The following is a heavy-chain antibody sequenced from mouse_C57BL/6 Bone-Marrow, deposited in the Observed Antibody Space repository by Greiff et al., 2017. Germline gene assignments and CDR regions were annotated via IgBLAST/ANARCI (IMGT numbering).Heavy chain of an antibody. CDR3: ARSCIYYGNFDWYFDV. J-gene: IGHJ1*03. D-gene: IGHD2-1*01. Sequence: VQLQQPGAELVKPGASVKMSCKASGYTFTSYWITWVKQRPGQGLEWIGDIYPGSGSTNYNEKFKSKATLTVDTSSSTAYMQLSSLTSEDSAVYYCARSCIYYGNFDWYFDVWGTATTVTVSS. CDR1: GYTFTSYW. CDR2: IYPGSGST. V-gene: IGHV1-55*01.